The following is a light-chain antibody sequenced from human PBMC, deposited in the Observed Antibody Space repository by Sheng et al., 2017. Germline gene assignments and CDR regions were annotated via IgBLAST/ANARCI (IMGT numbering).Light chain of an antibody. CDR3: MQSIEVPLT. J-gene: IGKJ4*01. Sequence: EIVMTQTPLSLSVTPGQPASMSCQSSQRLQDGDGRTLLYWYVQKPGQSPQLLISEVANRFSGVPDRFRGRGAGTDFTLTITRVEAEDVGIYYCMQSIEVPLTFGRRDQGGDQT. CDR2: EVA. CDR1: QRLQDGDGRTL. V-gene: IGKV2D-29*02.